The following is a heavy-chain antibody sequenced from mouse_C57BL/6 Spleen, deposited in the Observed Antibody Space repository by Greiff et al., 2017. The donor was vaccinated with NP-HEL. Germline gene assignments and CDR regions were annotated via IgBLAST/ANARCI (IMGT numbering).Heavy chain of an antibody. V-gene: IGHV1-26*01. CDR2: INPNNGGT. Sequence: VQLQQSGPELVKPGASVKISCKASGYTFTDYYMNWVKQSHGKSLEWIGDINPNNGGTSYNQKFKGKATLTVDKSSSTAYMELLSLTSEDSAVYYCASAAYSGSSRYYYAMDYWGQGTSVTVSS. J-gene: IGHJ4*01. CDR3: ASAAYSGSSRYYYAMDY. D-gene: IGHD1-1*01. CDR1: GYTFTDYY.